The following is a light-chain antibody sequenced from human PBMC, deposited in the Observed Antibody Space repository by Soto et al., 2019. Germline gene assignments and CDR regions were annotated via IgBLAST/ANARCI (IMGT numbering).Light chain of an antibody. CDR2: DAS. Sequence: DIQVTHSPPTLSASVVYIVTITFRSSQTISTWMALYQQKPGKAPKLLVYDASTLQSGVASRFSGSGSGTEFTLTISSLQPDDFATYYCQQYNSYSRTFGQGTKVDIK. J-gene: IGKJ1*01. CDR1: QTISTW. V-gene: IGKV1-5*01. CDR3: QQYNSYSRT.